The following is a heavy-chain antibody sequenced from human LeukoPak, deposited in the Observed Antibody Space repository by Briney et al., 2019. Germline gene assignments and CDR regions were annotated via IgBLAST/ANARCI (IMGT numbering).Heavy chain of an antibody. CDR3: ARHIPMVRGVIKVINWFDP. CDR1: GGSFSGYY. J-gene: IGHJ5*02. Sequence: SETLSLTCAVYGGSFSGYYWSWIRQPPGKGLEWIGEINHSGSTNYNPSLKSRVTISVDTSKNQFSLKLSSVTAADTAVYYCARHIPMVRGVIKVINWFDPWGQGTLVTVSS. CDR2: INHSGST. V-gene: IGHV4-34*01. D-gene: IGHD3-10*01.